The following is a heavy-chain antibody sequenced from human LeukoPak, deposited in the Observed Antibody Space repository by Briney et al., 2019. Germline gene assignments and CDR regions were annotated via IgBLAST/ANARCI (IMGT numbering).Heavy chain of an antibody. J-gene: IGHJ4*02. CDR2: INWNGGRT. D-gene: IGHD4-11*01. CDR3: ARVASNYDFDY. Sequence: PGGSLRPSCAASGFTFDDYGMTWVRQAPGKGLEWVSGINWNGGRTGYADSVKGRFTISRDNAQNSLYLQMNSLRAEDTALYYCARVASNYDFDYWGQGTLVTASS. CDR1: GFTFDDYG. V-gene: IGHV3-20*04.